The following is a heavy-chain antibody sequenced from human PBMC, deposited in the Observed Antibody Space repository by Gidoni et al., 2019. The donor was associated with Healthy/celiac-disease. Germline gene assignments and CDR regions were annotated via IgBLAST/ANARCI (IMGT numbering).Heavy chain of an antibody. CDR1: GGSISSYY. Sequence: QVQLQESGPGLVKPSETLSLTCTVSGGSISSYYWSWIRQPPGKGLEWIGYIYYSGSTNYNPSLKSRVTISVDTSKNQFSLKLSSVTAADTAVYYCARVKALGLGDQRDYFDYWGQGTLVTVSS. J-gene: IGHJ4*02. CDR3: ARVKALGLGDQRDYFDY. CDR2: IYYSGST. V-gene: IGHV4-59*08. D-gene: IGHD3-16*01.